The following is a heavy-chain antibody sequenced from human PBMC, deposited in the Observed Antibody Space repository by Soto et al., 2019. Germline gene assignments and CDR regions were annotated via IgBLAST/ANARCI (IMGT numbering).Heavy chain of an antibody. V-gene: IGHV1-18*01. D-gene: IGHD1-26*01. CDR2: ISAYNGNT. J-gene: IGHJ4*02. Sequence: ASVKVSCKASGYSFATSGISWVRQAPGQGLEWMGWISAYNGNTNYEQKLQDRVTMTTDTSTSTAYLELRSLGSDDTAVYYCTRPPSGSYGDDFDYWGQGTLVTVSS. CDR1: GYSFATSG. CDR3: TRPPSGSYGDDFDY.